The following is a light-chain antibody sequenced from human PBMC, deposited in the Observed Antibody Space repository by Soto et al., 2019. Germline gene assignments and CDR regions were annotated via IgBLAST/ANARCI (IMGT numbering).Light chain of an antibody. CDR2: GNS. V-gene: IGLV1-40*01. J-gene: IGLJ3*02. CDR1: ISNIGAGYD. CDR3: QSYDSSLSGWV. Sequence: QSVLTQPPSVSGAPGQRVTISCTGSISNIGAGYDVHWYQQLPGTAPKLLIYGNSNRPSGVPDRFSGSKSGTSASLAITGLQADDEADYYCQSYDSSLSGWVFGGGTKLNVL.